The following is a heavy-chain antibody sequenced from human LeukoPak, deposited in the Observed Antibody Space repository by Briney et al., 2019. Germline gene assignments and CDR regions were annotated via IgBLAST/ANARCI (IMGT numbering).Heavy chain of an antibody. CDR3: AKDAQRGFDYSNSLQN. D-gene: IGHD4-11*01. CDR1: GFTFSHYG. Sequence: GGSLRLSCAASGFTFSHYGMHWVRQTPGAGLEWVAVIWSDGSDKYYAKSVKGRFTISRDNSKNSLFLQMNSLRAEDTAVYYCAKDAQRGFDYSNSLQNWGQGILVAVSS. V-gene: IGHV3-33*06. CDR2: IWSDGSDK. J-gene: IGHJ1*01.